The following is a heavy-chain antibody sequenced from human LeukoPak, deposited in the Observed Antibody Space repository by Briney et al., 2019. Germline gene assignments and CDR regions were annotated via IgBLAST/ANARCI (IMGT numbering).Heavy chain of an antibody. V-gene: IGHV4-61*02. D-gene: IGHD6-13*01. CDR1: GGSISSGSYY. CDR3: ARVLIAWQQPTNWFDP. Sequence: SETLSLTCTVSGGSISSGSYYWSWIRQPAGKGLEWIGRIYTSGSTNYNPSLKSRVTMSVDTSKNQFSLKLSSVTAADTAVYYCARVLIAWQQPTNWFDPWGQGTLVTVSS. CDR2: IYTSGST. J-gene: IGHJ5*02.